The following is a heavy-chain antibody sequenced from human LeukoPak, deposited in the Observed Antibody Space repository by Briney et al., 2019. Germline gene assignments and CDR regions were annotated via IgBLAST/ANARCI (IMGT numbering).Heavy chain of an antibody. CDR2: IYTSGST. J-gene: IGHJ4*02. CDR3: ARGGDCSSTSCLHFDY. D-gene: IGHD2-2*01. Sequence: KPSQTLSLTCTVSGGSISSGSYYWSWIRQPAGKGLEWIGRIYTSGSTNYNPSLKSRVTISVDTSKNQFSLKLSSVTAAGTAVYYCARGGDCSSTSCLHFDYWGQGTLVTVSS. V-gene: IGHV4-61*02. CDR1: GGSISSGSYY.